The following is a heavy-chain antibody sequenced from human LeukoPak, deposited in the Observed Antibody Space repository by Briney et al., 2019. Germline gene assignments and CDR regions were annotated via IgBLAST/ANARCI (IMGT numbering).Heavy chain of an antibody. CDR2: IYYSGST. CDR3: ARGRSSWFDP. D-gene: IGHD3-10*01. V-gene: IGHV4-31*03. CDR1: GGSISSGGYY. J-gene: IGHJ5*02. Sequence: PSETLSLTCTVSGGSISSGGYYWSWIRQHPGTGLEWIGYIYYSGSTYYNPSLKSRVTISVDTSKNQFSLKLSSVTAADTAVYYCARGRSSWFDPWGQGTLVTVSS.